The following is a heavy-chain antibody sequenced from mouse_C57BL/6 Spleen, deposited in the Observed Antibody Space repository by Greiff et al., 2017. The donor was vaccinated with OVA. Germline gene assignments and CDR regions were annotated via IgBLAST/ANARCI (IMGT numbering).Heavy chain of an antibody. Sequence: VKLVESGAELARPGASVKLSCKASGYTFTSYGISWVKQRTGQGLEWIGEIYPRSGNTYYNEKFKGKATLTADKSSSTAYMELRSLTSEDSAVYFGARKEKGTAQATYYFDYWGQGTTLTVSS. CDR3: ARKEKGTAQATYYFDY. CDR2: IYPRSGNT. D-gene: IGHD3-2*02. V-gene: IGHV1-81*01. CDR1: GYTFTSYG. J-gene: IGHJ2*01.